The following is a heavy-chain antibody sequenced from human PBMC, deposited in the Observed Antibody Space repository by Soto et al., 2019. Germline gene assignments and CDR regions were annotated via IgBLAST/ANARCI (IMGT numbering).Heavy chain of an antibody. D-gene: IGHD3-16*01. CDR2: ISGSGGST. Sequence: EVQLLESGGGLVQPGGSLRLSCAASGFTFSSYAMSWVRQAPGKGLEWVSDISGSGGSTYYADSVKGRFTISRDTSKNTRYLQMNSRRAEDTAVYYCAKTGGVVLDPLFDYWGQGTLVTVSS. V-gene: IGHV3-23*01. CDR1: GFTFSSYA. J-gene: IGHJ4*02. CDR3: AKTGGVVLDPLFDY.